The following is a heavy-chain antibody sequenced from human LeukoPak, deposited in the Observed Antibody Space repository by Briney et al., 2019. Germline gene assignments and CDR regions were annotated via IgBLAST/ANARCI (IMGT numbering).Heavy chain of an antibody. CDR1: GFTFSSYA. Sequence: GSLRLSCAASGFTFSSYAMSWIRQPPGKGLEWIGEINHSGSTNYNPSLKSRVTISVDTSKNQFSLKLSAVTAADTAVYYCARVVHGPESGNYSALYFDYWGQGTLVTVSS. D-gene: IGHD1-26*01. V-gene: IGHV4-34*01. CDR2: INHSGST. CDR3: ARVVHGPESGNYSALYFDY. J-gene: IGHJ4*02.